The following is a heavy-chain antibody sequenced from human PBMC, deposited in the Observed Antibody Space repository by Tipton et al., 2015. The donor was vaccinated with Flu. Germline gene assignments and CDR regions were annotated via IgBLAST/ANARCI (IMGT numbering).Heavy chain of an antibody. D-gene: IGHD3-3*01. J-gene: IGHJ4*02. Sequence: SLRLSCAASGFTFSSYAMSWVRQAPGKGLEWVSAISGSGGSTYYADSVKGRFTISRDNSKNTLYLQMNSLRAEDTAVYYCAKDGPYYDFWSGYYCSFDCWGQGTLVTVSS. CDR1: GFTFSSYA. V-gene: IGHV3-23*01. CDR3: AKDGPYYDFWSGYYCSFDC. CDR2: ISGSGGST.